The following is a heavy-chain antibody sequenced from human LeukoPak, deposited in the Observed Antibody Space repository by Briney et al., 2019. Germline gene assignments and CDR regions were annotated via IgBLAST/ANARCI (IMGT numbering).Heavy chain of an antibody. CDR3: ARAFGNYDEYFDY. CDR2: INSNSGGT. J-gene: IGHJ4*02. V-gene: IGHV1-2*02. D-gene: IGHD4-11*01. Sequence: VASVKVSCKTSGFTFTGYYVHWVRQAPGQGLEWMGWINSNSGGTNYAQKFHGRVTMTRDTSITTTYMELSRLRSDDTAVYYCARAFGNYDEYFDYWGQGILVTVSS. CDR1: GFTFTGYY.